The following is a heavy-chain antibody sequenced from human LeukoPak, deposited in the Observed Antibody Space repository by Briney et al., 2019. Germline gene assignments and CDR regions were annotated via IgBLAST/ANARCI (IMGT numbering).Heavy chain of an antibody. V-gene: IGHV3-21*01. CDR1: GFTFSSYS. Sequence: VGSLRLSCAASGFTFSSYSMNWVRQAPGKGLEWVSSISSSSSYIYYADSVKGRFTISRDNAKNSLYLQMNSLRAEDTAVYYCARDNSGSYYFDYWGQGTLVTVSS. CDR3: ARDNSGSYYFDY. CDR2: ISSSSSYI. D-gene: IGHD1-26*01. J-gene: IGHJ4*02.